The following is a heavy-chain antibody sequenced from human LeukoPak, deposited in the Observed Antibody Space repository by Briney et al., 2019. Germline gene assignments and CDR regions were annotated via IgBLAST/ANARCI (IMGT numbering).Heavy chain of an antibody. D-gene: IGHD1-1*01. CDR3: ASSETRGVQFHY. Sequence: SETLSLTCAVYGGSFSGYYWSWIRQPPGKGLEWIGEINHSGSTNYNPSLKSRVTISVDTSKNQFSLKLSSVTAADTAVYYCASSETRGVQFHYWGQGTLVTVSS. J-gene: IGHJ4*02. CDR1: GGSFSGYY. V-gene: IGHV4-34*01. CDR2: INHSGST.